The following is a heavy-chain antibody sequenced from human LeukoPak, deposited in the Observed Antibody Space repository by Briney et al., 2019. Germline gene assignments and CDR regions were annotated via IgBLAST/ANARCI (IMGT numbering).Heavy chain of an antibody. CDR2: IYYSGST. J-gene: IGHJ3*02. CDR1: GGSVSSGSYY. CDR3: ASGRNAHQLWAFDI. D-gene: IGHD2-21*01. Sequence: SETLSLTCTVSGGSVSSGSYYWSWIRQPPGKGLEWIGCIYYSGSTNYNPSLKSRVTISVDTSKNQFSLKLSSVTAADTAVYYCASGRNAHQLWAFDIWGQGTMVTVSS. V-gene: IGHV4-61*01.